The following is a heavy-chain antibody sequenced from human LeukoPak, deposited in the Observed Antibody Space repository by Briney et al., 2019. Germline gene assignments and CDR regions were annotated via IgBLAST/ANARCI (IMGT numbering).Heavy chain of an antibody. CDR3: ATEVLWYSSRTGRHWFDP. Sequence: ASVKVSCKASGGTFSSYAISWVRQAPGQGLEWMGGIIPIFGTANYAQKFQGRVTITTDETTSTAYMELSSLRSEDTAVYYSATEVLWYSSRTGRHWFDPRGQGTLVTVSS. CDR2: IIPIFGTA. V-gene: IGHV1-69*05. CDR1: GGTFSSYA. D-gene: IGHD6-13*01. J-gene: IGHJ5*02.